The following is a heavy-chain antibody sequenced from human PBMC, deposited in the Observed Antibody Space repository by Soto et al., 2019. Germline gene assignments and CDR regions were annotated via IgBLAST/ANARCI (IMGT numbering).Heavy chain of an antibody. CDR3: ARDPGDY. J-gene: IGHJ4*02. V-gene: IGHV4-30-4*01. Sequence: QVQLQESGPGLVKPSQTLSLTCTVSGGSISSADYYWSWLRQPPGKGLEWIGYIYYDGRTSYNPSPNSRITISIDTSKNQFSRQLSSVTAADTAIYYCARDPGDYWGQGTMVPASS. CDR2: IYYDGRT. CDR1: GGSISSADYY.